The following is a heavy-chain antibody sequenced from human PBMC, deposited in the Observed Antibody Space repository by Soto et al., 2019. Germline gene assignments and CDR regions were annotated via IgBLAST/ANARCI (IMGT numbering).Heavy chain of an antibody. V-gene: IGHV2-26*01. D-gene: IGHD6-6*01. CDR3: ARIQEGQLERSKYYYYGMDV. Sequence: QVTLKESGPVLVKPTETLTLTCTVSGFSLSNARMGVSWIRQPPGKALEWLAHIFSNDEKSYSTSLKSRLTISKDTSKSQVVLTMTNMDPVDTATYYCARIQEGQLERSKYYYYGMDVWGQGTTVTVSS. CDR2: IFSNDEK. J-gene: IGHJ6*02. CDR1: GFSLSNARMG.